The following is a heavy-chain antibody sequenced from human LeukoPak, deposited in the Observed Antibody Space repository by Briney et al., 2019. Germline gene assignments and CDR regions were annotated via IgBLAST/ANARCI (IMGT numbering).Heavy chain of an antibody. Sequence: QPGGSLRPSCVASGFTFSSYEMNGVRQAPGKGLEGASYISSSGFIMYYADSVEGRFTISRDNAKNSLYLQMNSLRAGDTAVYYCARQSSIWNDGTNTDFNYWGQGTLVTVSS. D-gene: IGHD1-1*01. CDR1: GFTFSSYE. V-gene: IGHV3-48*03. CDR2: ISSSGFIM. CDR3: ARQSSIWNDGTNTDFNY. J-gene: IGHJ4*02.